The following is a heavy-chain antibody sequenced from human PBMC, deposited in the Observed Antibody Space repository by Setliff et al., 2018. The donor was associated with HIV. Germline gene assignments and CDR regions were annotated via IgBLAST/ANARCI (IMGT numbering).Heavy chain of an antibody. CDR2: ISGSGGST. CDR3: AKDPRAAVATICDF. J-gene: IGHJ4*02. V-gene: IGHV3-23*01. D-gene: IGHD5-12*01. Sequence: GGSLRLSCAASGFTFSSYAMSWVRQAPGKGLEWVSAISGSGGSTYYADSVKGRFTISRDNSKNTLYLQMNSLRAEDTAVYYCAKDPRAAVATICDFWGQGTLVTVSS. CDR1: GFTFSSYA.